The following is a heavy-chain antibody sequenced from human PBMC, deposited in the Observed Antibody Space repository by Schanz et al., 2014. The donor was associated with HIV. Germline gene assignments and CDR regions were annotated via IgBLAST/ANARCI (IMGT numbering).Heavy chain of an antibody. J-gene: IGHJ4*02. CDR1: GFTFSNYA. Sequence: EVQLLESGGGLVLSGGPLRLSCAASGFTFSNYAMTWVRQAPGKGLEWVSAISGGSTYYADSVKGRFTISRENSKNTVHLQMDSLRPEDTAVYYCAKDRGYCDGSGCYWGDYWGQGTLVTVSS. D-gene: IGHD2-15*01. CDR3: AKDRGYCDGSGCYWGDY. V-gene: IGHV3-23*01. CDR2: ISGGST.